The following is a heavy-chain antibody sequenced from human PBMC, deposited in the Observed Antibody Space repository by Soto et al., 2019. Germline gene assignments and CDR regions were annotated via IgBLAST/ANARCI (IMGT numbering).Heavy chain of an antibody. V-gene: IGHV3-30-3*01. CDR1: GFTFSSYA. CDR2: ISYDGSNK. J-gene: IGHJ4*02. D-gene: IGHD3-10*01. Sequence: QVQLVESGGGVVQPGRSLRLSCAASGFTFSSYAMHWVRQAPGKGLEWVAVISYDGSNKYYADSVKGRFTISRDNSKNTLYLQMNRLRAEDTAVYYCARDSGDVTMVRGVINDWRQGTLVTVSS. CDR3: ARDSGDVTMVRGVIND.